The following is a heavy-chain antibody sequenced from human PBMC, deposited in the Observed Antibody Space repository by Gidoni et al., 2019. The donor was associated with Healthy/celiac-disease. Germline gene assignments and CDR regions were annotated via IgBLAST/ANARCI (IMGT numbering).Heavy chain of an antibody. CDR3: AHRRVAAAATNWFDP. V-gene: IGHV2-5*02. J-gene: IGHJ5*02. D-gene: IGHD6-13*01. CDR1: GFSLSTSGVG. Sequence: QITLKESGPTLVKPTQTLTLTCTFSGFSLSTSGVGVGWIRQPPGKALEWLALIYWDDDKRYSPSLKSRLTITKDTSKNQVVLTMTNMDPVDTATYYCAHRRVAAAATNWFDPWGQGTLVTVSS. CDR2: IYWDDDK.